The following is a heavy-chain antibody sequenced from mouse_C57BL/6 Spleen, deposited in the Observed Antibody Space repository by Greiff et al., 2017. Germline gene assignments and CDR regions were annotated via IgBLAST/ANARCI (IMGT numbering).Heavy chain of an antibody. D-gene: IGHD3-3*01. CDR3: ARGDGYFDV. CDR1: GYAFTNYL. J-gene: IGHJ1*03. CDR2: INPGSGGT. Sequence: QVQLQQSGAELVRPGTSVKVSCKASGYAFTNYLIEWVKQRPGQGLEWIGVINPGSGGTNYNEKFKGKATLTADKSSSTAYMQLSSLTSEDSAVYFCARGDGYFDVWGTGTTVTVSS. V-gene: IGHV1-54*01.